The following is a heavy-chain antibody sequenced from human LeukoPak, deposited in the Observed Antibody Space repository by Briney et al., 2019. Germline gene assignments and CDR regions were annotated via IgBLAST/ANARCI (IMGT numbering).Heavy chain of an antibody. J-gene: IGHJ4*02. CDR3: AREGVVGGTYYLDY. D-gene: IGHD1-26*01. CDR1: GYTFTSYA. CDR2: INAGNGNT. V-gene: IGHV1-3*01. Sequence: GASVKVSCKASGYTFTSYAMHWVRQAPGQRLEWMGWINAGNGNTKYSQKFQGRVTITRDTSASTAYMELSSLRSEDTAVYSCAREGVVGGTYYLDYWGQGTLVTVSS.